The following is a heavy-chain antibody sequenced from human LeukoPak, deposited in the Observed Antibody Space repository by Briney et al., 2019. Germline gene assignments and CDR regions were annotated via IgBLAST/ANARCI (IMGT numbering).Heavy chain of an antibody. CDR3: ARVVVIAAVAYKFDP. D-gene: IGHD6-13*01. CDR1: GGSISSSSYY. CDR2: IYYSGST. Sequence: PSETLSLTCTVSGGSISSSSYYWGWIRQPPGKGLEWIGSIYYSGSTYYNPSLKSRVTISADKSKNQFSLKLSSVTAADTAVYYCARVVVIAAVAYKFDPWGQGTLVTVSS. J-gene: IGHJ5*02. V-gene: IGHV4-39*07.